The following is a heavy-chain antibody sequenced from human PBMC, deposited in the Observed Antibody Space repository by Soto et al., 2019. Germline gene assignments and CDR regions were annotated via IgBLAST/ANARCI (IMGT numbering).Heavy chain of an antibody. CDR2: MGAHSGHT. CDR1: GYNFTRFG. V-gene: IGHV1-18*01. CDR3: GREWQQLAQEDYYQFNGMDV. Sequence: QFQLVQSGAEVKKPGASVKVSCKASGYNFTRFGISWVRQAPGHGLEWMGWMGAHSGHTRQAQKFQGRLTMTTDASMTTAYIDLRSLTSDDTALYYCGREWQQLAQEDYYQFNGMDVWGQGTTVIVSS. D-gene: IGHD6-13*01. J-gene: IGHJ6*02.